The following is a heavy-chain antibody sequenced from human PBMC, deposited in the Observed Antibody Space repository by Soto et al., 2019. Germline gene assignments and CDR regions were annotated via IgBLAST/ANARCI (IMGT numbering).Heavy chain of an antibody. CDR2: IFYTGST. CDR1: GGSISGGAYY. CDR3: AREESDFRGPTWFDP. Sequence: QVQLQESGPGLVKPSQTLSLTCTVSGGSISGGAYYWSWIRQHPGKGLEWIGYIFYTGSTFYNPSLKSRVAISVDTSKNQFSLKLNSVTAADTAVYYCAREESDFRGPTWFDPWGQGTLVTVSS. D-gene: IGHD3-3*01. J-gene: IGHJ5*02. V-gene: IGHV4-31*03.